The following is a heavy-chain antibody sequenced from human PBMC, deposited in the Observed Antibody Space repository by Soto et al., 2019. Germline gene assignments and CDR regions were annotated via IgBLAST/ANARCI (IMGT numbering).Heavy chain of an antibody. D-gene: IGHD1-26*01. CDR3: ARALVGASLVGGRYYGMDV. J-gene: IGHJ6*02. CDR2: IIPIFGTA. V-gene: IGHV1-69*01. CDR1: GATFSSYA. Sequence: QVQLVQSGAEVKKPGSSVKVSCKASGATFSSYAISWVRQAPGKGLEWMGGIIPIFGTANYAQKFQGRVTITADESTSTAYMELSSLRSEDTAVYYCARALVGASLVGGRYYGMDVWGQGTTVTVSS.